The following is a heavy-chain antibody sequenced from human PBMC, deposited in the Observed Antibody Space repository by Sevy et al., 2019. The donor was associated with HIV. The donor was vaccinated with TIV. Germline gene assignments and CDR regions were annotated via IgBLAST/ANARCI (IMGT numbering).Heavy chain of an antibody. D-gene: IGHD3-22*01. V-gene: IGHV3-30-3*01. CDR3: ARDDYYYDSSGYSDTYXYYNXGXDX. CDR2: ISYDGSNK. J-gene: IGHJ6*02. Sequence: GGSLRLSXAASXXXFSRYAMHWVRQAPGKGLEWVALISYDGSNKYYADSVRGRFTISRDNSKNTLYLQMNSLRAEDTAVYYXARDDYYYDSSGYSDTYXYYNXGXDXXXQGTTVTVSS. CDR1: XXXFSRYA.